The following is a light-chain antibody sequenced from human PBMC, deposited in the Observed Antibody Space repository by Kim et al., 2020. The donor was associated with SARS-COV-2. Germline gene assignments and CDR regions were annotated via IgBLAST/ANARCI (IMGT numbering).Light chain of an antibody. CDR1: QTISNS. J-gene: IGKJ3*01. V-gene: IGKV4-1*01. CDR2: WAS. Sequence: LGERATIKCKSSQTISNSLAWYQQRPGQPPNLLITWASTRESGVPDRFSGSGSGTDFTLTISSLQAEDVAVYYCQQFYSPPPTFGPGTKVDIK. CDR3: QQFYSPPPT.